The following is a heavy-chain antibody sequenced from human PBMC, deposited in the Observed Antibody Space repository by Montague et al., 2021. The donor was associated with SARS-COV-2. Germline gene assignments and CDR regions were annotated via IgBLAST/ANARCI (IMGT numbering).Heavy chain of an antibody. D-gene: IGHD6-13*01. CDR1: GFTFSSYW. J-gene: IGHJ6*02. Sequence: SRRLSCAVSGFTFSSYWMHWVRQAPGKGLVWVSRINSDGSSTSYADSVKGRFTISRDNARNTLYLQMNSLRAEDTAVYYCARSGQQLVHPLATLYYYYGMDVWGQGTTVTVSS. CDR3: ARSGQQLVHPLATLYYYYGMDV. CDR2: INSDGSST. V-gene: IGHV3-74*01.